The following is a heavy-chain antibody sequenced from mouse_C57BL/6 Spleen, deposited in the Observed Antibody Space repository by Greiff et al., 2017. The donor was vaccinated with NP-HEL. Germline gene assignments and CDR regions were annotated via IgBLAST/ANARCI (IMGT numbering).Heavy chain of an antibody. V-gene: IGHV2-5*01. CDR1: GSSLISYV. CDR2: IWGGGST. Sequence: QVQLKDSGLGLVQPSQSLSITCTVPGSSLISYVETWVRQSPGKGLEWLGVIWGGGSTDYNAAFMYRLSITKDNSKSQVFFKMNSLQADDTAIYYCANLLTQAMDYWGQGTSVTVSS. CDR3: ANLLTQAMDY. J-gene: IGHJ4*01. D-gene: IGHD2-1*01.